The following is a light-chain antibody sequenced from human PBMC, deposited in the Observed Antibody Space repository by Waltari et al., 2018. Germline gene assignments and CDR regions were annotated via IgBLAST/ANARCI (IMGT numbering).Light chain of an antibody. CDR1: NSNIGSNI. Sequence: QSVLTQPPSASGTPGQRVTISCSGSNSNIGSNIVNWYKHVPGTAPKVVIHTSTQRASGVPDRFPGSRSVTSASLAISGLRSEDEADYFCGAWDDSLNGYVFGTGTKVTVL. CDR3: GAWDDSLNGYV. V-gene: IGLV1-44*01. J-gene: IGLJ1*01. CDR2: TST.